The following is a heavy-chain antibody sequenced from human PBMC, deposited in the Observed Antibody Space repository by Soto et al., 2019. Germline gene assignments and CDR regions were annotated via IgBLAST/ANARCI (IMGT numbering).Heavy chain of an antibody. CDR1: GFSLSTSGMC. D-gene: IGHD2-2*01. Sequence: SGPTLVNPTQTLTLTCTFSGFSLSTSGMCVRWIRQPPGKALEWLARIDWDDDKYYSTSLKTRLTISKDTSKNQVVLTMTNMDPVDTATYYCARAVVVPAAMDYYYMDVWGKGTTVTVSS. CDR2: IDWDDDK. V-gene: IGHV2-70*11. CDR3: ARAVVVPAAMDYYYMDV. J-gene: IGHJ6*03.